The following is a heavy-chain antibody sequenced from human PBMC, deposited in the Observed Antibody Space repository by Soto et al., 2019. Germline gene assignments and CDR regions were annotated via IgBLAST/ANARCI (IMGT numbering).Heavy chain of an antibody. J-gene: IGHJ4*02. D-gene: IGHD6-13*01. V-gene: IGHV4-34*01. Sequence: SETLSLTCAVYGGSFSGYYWSWIRQPPGKGLEWIGEINHSGSTNYNPSLKSRVTISVDTSKNQFSLKLSSVTAADTAVYYCARGLIAAADKYYFDYWGQGTLVTVSS. CDR1: GGSFSGYY. CDR3: ARGLIAAADKYYFDY. CDR2: INHSGST.